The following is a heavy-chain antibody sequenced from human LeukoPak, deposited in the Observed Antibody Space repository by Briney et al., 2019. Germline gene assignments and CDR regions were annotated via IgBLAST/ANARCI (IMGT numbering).Heavy chain of an antibody. CDR1: GFTFSSYA. Sequence: GGSLRLSCAASGFTFSSYAMSWVRQAPGKGLEWVSAISGSGGSTYYADSVKGRFTISRDNSKNTPYLQMNSLRAEDTAVYYCAKGPGEYGGRRTGAFDIWGQGTMVTVSS. D-gene: IGHD1-14*01. J-gene: IGHJ3*02. CDR3: AKGPGEYGGRRTGAFDI. V-gene: IGHV3-23*01. CDR2: ISGSGGST.